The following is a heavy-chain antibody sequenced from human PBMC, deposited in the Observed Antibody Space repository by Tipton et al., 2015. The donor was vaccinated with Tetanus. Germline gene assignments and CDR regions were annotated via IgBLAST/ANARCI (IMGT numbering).Heavy chain of an antibody. V-gene: IGHV4-31*03. CDR1: GGSISGSPFF. D-gene: IGHD6-6*01. CDR3: ARDQGGGRVVRLNWFDP. CDR2: IYYSGST. J-gene: IGHJ5*02. Sequence: TLSLTCTVSGGSISGSPFFWNWIRQQPGKGPEWIGYIYYSGSTFYNPSLESRVTISVDTSKNQFSLKMNSVTAADTAVYYCARDQGGGRVVRLNWFDPWGQGTLVTVSS.